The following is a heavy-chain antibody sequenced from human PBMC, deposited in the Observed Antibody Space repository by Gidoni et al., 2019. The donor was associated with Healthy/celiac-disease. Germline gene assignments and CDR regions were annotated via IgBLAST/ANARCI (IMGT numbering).Heavy chain of an antibody. D-gene: IGHD3-16*01. Sequence: EVQLVESGGGLVQPGGSLRLSCAASGFTVSSNYMSWVRQAPGKGLEWVSVIYSGGSTYYADSVKGRFTISRDNSKNTLYLQMNSLRAEDTAVYYCARDRRLGSTFLFYWGQGTLVTVSS. CDR3: ARDRRLGSTFLFY. CDR2: IYSGGST. V-gene: IGHV3-66*01. CDR1: GFTVSSNY. J-gene: IGHJ4*02.